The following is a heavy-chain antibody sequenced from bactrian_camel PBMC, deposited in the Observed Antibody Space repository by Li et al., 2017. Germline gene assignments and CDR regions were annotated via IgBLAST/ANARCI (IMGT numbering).Heavy chain of an antibody. V-gene: IGHV3S6*01. CDR2: TYGDGSNT. Sequence: LVESGGGLVQPGGSLRLSCAASGFTFSSYGVSWVRQAPGKGLEWVSGTYGDGSNTYYPDSVKGRFTISRDNAKNTLYLQMNSLKTEDTAVYYCAIGLLADFGLGLGTQVTVS. CDR1: GFTFSSYG. D-gene: IGHD5*01. J-gene: IGHJ4*01.